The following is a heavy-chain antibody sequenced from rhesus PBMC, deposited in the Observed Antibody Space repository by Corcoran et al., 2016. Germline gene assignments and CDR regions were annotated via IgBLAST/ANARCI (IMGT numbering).Heavy chain of an antibody. CDR2: ITYSGST. V-gene: IGHV4-122*02. CDR3: ARVAAVYNSLDV. CDR1: GGSIRSGSYY. D-gene: IGHD6-31*01. J-gene: IGHJ5-2*02. Sequence: QVRLQESGPGLVKPSEPLSLTCAVSGGSIRSGSYYWSWIRHPPGKGLESIGYITYSGSTSYNPSLKSRVTISRDTSKNQFSLKLSSVTAADTAVYYCARVAAVYNSLDVWGRGVLVTVSS.